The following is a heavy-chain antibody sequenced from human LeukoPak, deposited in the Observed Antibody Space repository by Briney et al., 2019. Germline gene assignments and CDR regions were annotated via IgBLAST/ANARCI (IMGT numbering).Heavy chain of an antibody. CDR3: VGSAFHAGSGNYYDY. CDR1: GFTFSSYW. J-gene: IGHJ4*02. CDR2: IKQDGSEK. D-gene: IGHD3-22*01. Sequence: GGSLRLSCAASGFTFSSYWMSWVRQAPGKGLEWVANIKQDGSEKYYVDSVKGRFTISRDNAKNSLYLQMNSLRVEDTAVYYCVGSAFHAGSGNYYDYWGQGTLVTVSS. V-gene: IGHV3-7*01.